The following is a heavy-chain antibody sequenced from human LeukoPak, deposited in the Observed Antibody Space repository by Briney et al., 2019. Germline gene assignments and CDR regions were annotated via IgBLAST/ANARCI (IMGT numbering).Heavy chain of an antibody. CDR1: GGSISSYY. D-gene: IGHD3-9*01. CDR3: ARVVYDILTGYYYFDY. V-gene: IGHV4-59*01. J-gene: IGHJ4*02. Sequence: SETLSLTCTVSGGSISSYYWSWIRQPPGKGLEWIGYIYYSGSTNYNPSLKSRVTISVDTSKNQFSLKLSSVTAADTAVYYCARVVYDILTGYYYFDYWGQGTLVTVSS. CDR2: IYYSGST.